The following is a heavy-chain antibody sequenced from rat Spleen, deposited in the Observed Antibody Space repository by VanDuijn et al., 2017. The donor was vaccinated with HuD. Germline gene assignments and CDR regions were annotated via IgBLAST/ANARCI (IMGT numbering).Heavy chain of an antibody. CDR3: ARAGYLRDWYFDF. CDR2: ISYDGGST. CDR1: GFTFTDFY. Sequence: EVQLVESDGGLVQPGRSLKLSCAASGFTFTDFYMAWVRQAPTKGLEWVAYISYDGGSTYYRDSVKGRFTISRDNAKSTLYLQMDNLRSEDTATYYCARAGYLRDWYFDFWGPGTMVTVSS. D-gene: IGHD2-2*01. V-gene: IGHV5-20*01. J-gene: IGHJ1*01.